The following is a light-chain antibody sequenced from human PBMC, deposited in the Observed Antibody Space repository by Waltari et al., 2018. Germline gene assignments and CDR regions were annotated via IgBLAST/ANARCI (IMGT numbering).Light chain of an antibody. V-gene: IGKV3-20*01. J-gene: IGKJ1*01. CDR3: QLYGSSPTWT. CDR2: GAS. Sequence: EIVLTQSPGTLSLSPGERATLSCRASQSVSSNYLAWYQHKPGQAPSLLIYGASSRSAGIPDRFSGSGSVTDFTLTITRLEPEEFAVYYCQLYGSSPTWTFGQGTKVEIK. CDR1: QSVSSNY.